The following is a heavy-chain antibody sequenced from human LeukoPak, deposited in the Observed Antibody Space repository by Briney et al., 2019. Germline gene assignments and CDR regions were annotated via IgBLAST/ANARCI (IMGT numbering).Heavy chain of an antibody. Sequence: GGSLRLSCAASGFTLDDYGMSWVRQAPGKGLEWVSGIGWSGSSTGYADSVKGRFTISIDNAKNSLYLQLNSLRAEHTAFYYCARDRASGWYRGDYDYWGQGTLVTVSS. CDR3: ARDRASGWYRGDYDY. V-gene: IGHV3-20*04. CDR2: IGWSGSST. J-gene: IGHJ4*02. D-gene: IGHD6-19*01. CDR1: GFTLDDYG.